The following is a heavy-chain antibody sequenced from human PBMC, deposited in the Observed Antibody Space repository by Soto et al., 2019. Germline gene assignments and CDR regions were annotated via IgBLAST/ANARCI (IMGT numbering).Heavy chain of an antibody. CDR2: IYSGGST. V-gene: IGHV3-53*04. CDR1: GFTVSSNY. J-gene: IGHJ6*03. CDR3: ARVVVPALEYYMDV. D-gene: IGHD2-2*01. Sequence: GGSLRLSCAASGFTVSSNYMSWVRQAPGKGLEWVSVIYSGGSTYYADSVKGRFTISRHNSKNTLYLQMNSLRAEDTAVYYCARVVVPALEYYMDVWGKGTTVTVSS.